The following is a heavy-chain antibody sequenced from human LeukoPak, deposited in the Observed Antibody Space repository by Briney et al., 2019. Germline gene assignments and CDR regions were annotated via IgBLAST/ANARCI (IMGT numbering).Heavy chain of an antibody. CDR2: INTNRGGT. D-gene: IGHD2-2*01. CDR3: ARGVWGCSSTSCYAEWFDP. V-gene: IGHV1-2*02. J-gene: IGHJ5*02. Sequence: ASVTVSCKASAYTLTGFYMHWVRQPPGQGLEWKGWINTNRGGTNYAQKFQGKATMTRDTSISTAYMELSRLRSDDTAVYYCARGVWGCSSTSCYAEWFDPWGQGTLVTVSS. CDR1: AYTLTGFY.